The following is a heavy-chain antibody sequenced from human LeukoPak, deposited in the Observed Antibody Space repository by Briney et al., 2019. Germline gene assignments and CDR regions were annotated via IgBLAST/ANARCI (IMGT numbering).Heavy chain of an antibody. D-gene: IGHD1-14*01. CDR3: ARETKPYYFDY. J-gene: IGHJ4*02. CDR1: GGTFSSYA. CDR2: INPNSGGT. V-gene: IGHV1-2*06. Sequence: ASVKVSCKASGGTFSSYAISWVRQAPGQGLEWMGRINPNSGGTNYAQKFQGRVTMTRDTSISTAYMELSSLRSEDTAVYYCARETKPYYFDYWGQGTLVTVSS.